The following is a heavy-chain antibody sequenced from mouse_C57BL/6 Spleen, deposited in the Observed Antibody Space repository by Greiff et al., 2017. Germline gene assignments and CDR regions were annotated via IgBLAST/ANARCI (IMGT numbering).Heavy chain of an antibody. CDR3: ARTLAFDD. CDR2: IYPGDGDT. Sequence: VQLQESGAELVKPGASVKISCKASGYAFTSYWMNWVKQRPGKGLEWIGQIYPGDGDTNYNGKFKGKATLTADKSSSTAYMQRSRLTSEGSAGFCCARTLAFDDWGQGTTLTVSS. J-gene: IGHJ2*01. V-gene: IGHV1-80*01. CDR1: GYAFTSYW.